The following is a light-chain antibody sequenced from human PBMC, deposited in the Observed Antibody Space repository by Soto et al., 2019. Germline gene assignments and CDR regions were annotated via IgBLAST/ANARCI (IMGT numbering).Light chain of an antibody. CDR3: QNYNGAPWT. CDR1: QGSSTY. V-gene: IGKV1-27*01. Sequence: DIQMTQSPSSLSASVGDRVTITCRASQGSSTYLVWYQQKPGKVPKLLIYAASTLQSGVPSRFSGSGSGTDFTLTISSLQPEDVATYYCQNYNGAPWTFGQGTKVEI. J-gene: IGKJ1*01. CDR2: AAS.